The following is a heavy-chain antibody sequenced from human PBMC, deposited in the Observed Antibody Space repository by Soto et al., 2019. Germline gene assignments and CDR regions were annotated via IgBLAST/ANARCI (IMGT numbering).Heavy chain of an antibody. CDR2: FNPSVGTT. Sequence: QVQLVQSGAEVKKPGASVKVSCKASGYTFASYYIHWVRQAPGQGPEWLGIFNPSVGTTTNAQKFQGRVSMTRDTSTSTVYMELTSLRSEDTAVYYCARARFTSVTTWWYFDYWGHGTLVTVSS. J-gene: IGHJ4*01. CDR3: ARARFTSVTTWWYFDY. CDR1: GYTFASYY. V-gene: IGHV1-46*01. D-gene: IGHD4-17*01.